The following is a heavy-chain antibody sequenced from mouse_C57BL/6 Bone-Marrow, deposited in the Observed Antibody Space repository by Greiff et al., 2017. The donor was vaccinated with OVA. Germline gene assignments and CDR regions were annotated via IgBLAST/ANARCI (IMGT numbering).Heavy chain of an antibody. CDR1: GFTFSSYG. CDR3: ARLYRRD. V-gene: IGHV5-6*01. D-gene: IGHD2-12*01. CDR2: ISSGGSYT. J-gene: IGHJ3*01. Sequence: EVQVVESGGDLVKPGGSLKLSCAASGFTFSSYGMSWVRQTPDKRLEWVATISSGGSYTYYPDSVKGRFTISRDNAKNTLYLQMSSLKSEDTAMYYCARLYRRDWGQGTLVTVSA.